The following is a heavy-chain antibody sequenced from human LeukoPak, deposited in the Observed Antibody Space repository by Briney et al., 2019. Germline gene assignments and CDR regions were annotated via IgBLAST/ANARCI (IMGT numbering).Heavy chain of an antibody. CDR1: GYTFTSYD. D-gene: IGHD2-2*01. J-gene: IGHJ6*03. CDR3: ARGHLDIVVVPAANYYYYYMDV. Sequence: ASVKVSCKASGYTFTSYDINWVRQATGQGLEWMGWMNPNSGNTGYAQKFQGRVTITRNTSISTAYMELSSLRSEDTAVYCCARGHLDIVVVPAANYYYYYMDVWGKGTTVTVSS. CDR2: MNPNSGNT. V-gene: IGHV1-8*03.